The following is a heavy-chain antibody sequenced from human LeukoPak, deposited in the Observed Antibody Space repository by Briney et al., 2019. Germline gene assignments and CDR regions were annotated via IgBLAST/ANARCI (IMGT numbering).Heavy chain of an antibody. Sequence: PGGSLRLSCAASGFTFSTYWMHWVRQAPGKGLVWVSRISSEGGSVSYADSVRGRFTISRDNAKNTMYLQMNGLRAEDTAVYFCARYSSSWHANDYWGQGTLVTVSS. CDR3: ARYSSSWHANDY. CDR2: ISSEGGSV. V-gene: IGHV3-74*01. D-gene: IGHD6-13*01. CDR1: GFTFSTYW. J-gene: IGHJ4*02.